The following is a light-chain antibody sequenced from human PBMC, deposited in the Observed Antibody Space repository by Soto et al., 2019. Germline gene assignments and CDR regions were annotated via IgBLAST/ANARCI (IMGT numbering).Light chain of an antibody. CDR1: SSDIGSYDL. V-gene: IGLV2-23*01. CDR3: CSYAGSRTYV. Sequence: QSALTQPASVSGPLGQSIVISCTGSSSDIGSYDLVSWYQQYPGKAPKVVIFEGTKRPSGDSNRFSGSKSGNTASLTISGLQTEDEADYYCCSYAGSRTYVFGAGTKVTVL. CDR2: EGT. J-gene: IGLJ1*01.